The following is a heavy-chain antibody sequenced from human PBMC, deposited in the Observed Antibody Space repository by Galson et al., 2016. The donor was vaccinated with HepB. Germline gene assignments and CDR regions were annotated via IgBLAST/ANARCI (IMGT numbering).Heavy chain of an antibody. CDR3: ARDRRVGPTPTSLNY. Sequence: SLRLSCAASGFTFSTYATHWVRQAPGKGLEWVAVISFDGSNKYYADSVRGRFTISRDNSKNTLYLQMNSLRAEDTALYYCARDRRVGPTPTSLNYWGQGTLVTVSS. J-gene: IGHJ4*02. D-gene: IGHD1-26*01. CDR1: GFTFSTYA. CDR2: ISFDGSNK. V-gene: IGHV3-30*04.